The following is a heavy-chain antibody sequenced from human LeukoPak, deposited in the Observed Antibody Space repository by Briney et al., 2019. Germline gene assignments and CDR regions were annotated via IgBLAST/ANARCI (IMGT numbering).Heavy chain of an antibody. Sequence: SVKVSCKASGGTFSSYAISWVRQAPGQGLEWMGRIIPIFGIANYAQKFQGRVTITAVKSTSTAYMELSSLRSEDTAVYYCARDLYTVTTLGRGRGWFDPWGQGTLVTVSS. J-gene: IGHJ5*02. V-gene: IGHV1-69*04. CDR2: IIPIFGIA. CDR3: ARDLYTVTTLGRGRGWFDP. D-gene: IGHD4-11*01. CDR1: GGTFSSYA.